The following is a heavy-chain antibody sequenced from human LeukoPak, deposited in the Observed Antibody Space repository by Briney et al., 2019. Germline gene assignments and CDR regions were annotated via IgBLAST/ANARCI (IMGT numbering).Heavy chain of an antibody. CDR1: GFRFDSYA. CDR2: ITWNSDTI. V-gene: IGHV3-9*01. Sequence: GGSLRLSCAASGFRFDSYAMHWVRQAPGKGLEWVSGITWNSDTIGYADSVKGRFTISRDNAKNSLYLQMNSLTAEDTALYFCAKDGYSSGWRRLDYWGQGTLVTVSS. D-gene: IGHD6-19*01. CDR3: AKDGYSSGWRRLDY. J-gene: IGHJ4*02.